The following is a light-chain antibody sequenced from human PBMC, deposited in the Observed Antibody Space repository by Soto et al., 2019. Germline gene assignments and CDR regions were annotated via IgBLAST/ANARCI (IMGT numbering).Light chain of an antibody. CDR2: EVS. V-gene: IGLV2-14*01. J-gene: IGLJ1*01. CDR3: SSYTTANTYV. CDR1: SSDVGGYKF. Sequence: QSALTQPASVSGSPGQSITISCTGTSSDVGGYKFVSWYQQHPGKAPKLIIYEVSNRPSGVSNRFSGSKSGNTASLTISGLQAEDEADYYCSSYTTANTYVFGTGTKLTVL.